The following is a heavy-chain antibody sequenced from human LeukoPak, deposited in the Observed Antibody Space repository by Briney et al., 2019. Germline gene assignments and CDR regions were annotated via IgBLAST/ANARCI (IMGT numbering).Heavy chain of an antibody. Sequence: GGSLRLSCAASGFTFSDYYMSWIRQAPGKGLEWVSYISSSGSTIYYADSVKGRFTISRDNAKNSLYLQMNSLRAEDTAVYYCARDDTYCSSTSCPYYFDYWGQGTLVTVSS. V-gene: IGHV3-11*04. D-gene: IGHD2-2*01. CDR1: GFTFSDYY. CDR3: ARDDTYCSSTSCPYYFDY. J-gene: IGHJ4*02. CDR2: ISSSGSTI.